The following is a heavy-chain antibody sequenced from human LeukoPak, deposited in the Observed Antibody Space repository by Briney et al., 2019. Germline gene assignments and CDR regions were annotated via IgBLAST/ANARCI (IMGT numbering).Heavy chain of an antibody. J-gene: IGHJ4*02. CDR1: GFTFSSYA. V-gene: IGHV3-48*04. CDR3: AKGRPGLDTMIVVALDY. Sequence: GGSLRLSCAASGFTFSSYAMSWVRQAPGKGLEWVSYISSSGSTIYYADSVKGRFTIFRDNAKNSLYLQMNSLRAEDTAVYYCAKGRPGLDTMIVVALDYWGQGTLVTVSS. CDR2: ISSSGSTI. D-gene: IGHD3-22*01.